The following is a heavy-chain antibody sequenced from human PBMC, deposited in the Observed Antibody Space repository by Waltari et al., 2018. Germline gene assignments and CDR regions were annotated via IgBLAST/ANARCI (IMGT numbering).Heavy chain of an antibody. V-gene: IGHV4-30-4*01. CDR2: VYQSGST. CDR3: ARGRASSNSYGNWFDR. J-gene: IGHJ5*02. CDR1: GGSISRPYY. D-gene: IGHD2-2*01. Sequence: QVPLQESGPGPVKPSQTLTLTCNVSGGSISRPYYWSWIRQSPGKGLEWIGYVYQSGSTLYNPTLNNRVTMSVDRSKNQFSLRLTSLTAADTAVYYCARGRASSNSYGNWFDRWGQGTPVTVSS.